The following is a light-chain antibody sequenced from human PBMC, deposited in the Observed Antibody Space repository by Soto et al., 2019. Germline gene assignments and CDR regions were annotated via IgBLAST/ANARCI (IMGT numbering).Light chain of an antibody. CDR2: GAS. V-gene: IGKV3-20*01. CDR1: QSVSGSY. Sequence: EIVLTQSPGTLSLSPGDRATLSCRASQSVSGSYLAWHQQKPGQAPRLLIYGASSRATGIPDRFTGSGSGTDFTLTISRLEPEDFAVYYCQQYGSTPTFGQGAKGDIK. J-gene: IGKJ1*01. CDR3: QQYGSTPT.